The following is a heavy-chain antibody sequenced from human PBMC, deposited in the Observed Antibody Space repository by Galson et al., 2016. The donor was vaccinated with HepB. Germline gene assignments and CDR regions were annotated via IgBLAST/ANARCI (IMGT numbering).Heavy chain of an antibody. CDR1: GGHFSGYF. CDR2: INHRGNT. CDR3: ARRSPISPGAVDV. J-gene: IGHJ3*01. Sequence: SETLSLTCGVNGGHFSGYFWTWIRQTPGKGLEWLGEINHRGNTNYNPSLTSRVAMSVDTSKTQFSLKLNSVTAAGTAVYYCARRSPISPGAVDVWGQGTMVTVSS. D-gene: IGHD2-2*02. V-gene: IGHV4-34*01.